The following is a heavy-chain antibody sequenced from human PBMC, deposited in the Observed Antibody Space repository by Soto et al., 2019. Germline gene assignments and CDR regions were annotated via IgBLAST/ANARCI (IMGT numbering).Heavy chain of an antibody. D-gene: IGHD2-15*01. CDR1: GGTFSSYA. CDR2: IIPIFGTA. Sequence: QVQLVQSGAEVKKPGSSVKVSCKASGGTFSSYAISWVRQAPGQGLEWMGGIIPIFGTANYAQKFQGSVTITADESTSTAYMELSSLRSEDTAVYYCARDFKLLVVAATPRYGMDVWGQGTTVTVSS. V-gene: IGHV1-69*01. CDR3: ARDFKLLVVAATPRYGMDV. J-gene: IGHJ6*02.